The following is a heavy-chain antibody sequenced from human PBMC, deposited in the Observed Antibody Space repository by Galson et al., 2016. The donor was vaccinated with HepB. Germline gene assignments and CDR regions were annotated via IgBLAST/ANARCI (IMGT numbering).Heavy chain of an antibody. CDR1: GDSVSMYY. J-gene: IGHJ4*02. CDR2: IYNSGST. CDR3: ARVQTGSQFDH. D-gene: IGHD1-26*01. V-gene: IGHV4-4*09. Sequence: ETLSLTCSVSGDSVSMYYWSWIRQPPGKAPEWIGHIYNSGSTNYNGSLKSRVTISVDMSKNQFPLQLTSVTAADTAVYYCARVQTGSQFDHWGQGTLVTVSS.